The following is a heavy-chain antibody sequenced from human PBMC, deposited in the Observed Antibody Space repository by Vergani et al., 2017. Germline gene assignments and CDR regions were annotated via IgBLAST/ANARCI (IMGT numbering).Heavy chain of an antibody. J-gene: IGHJ5*02. Sequence: VKVVEVGCEVKKPGASVKVSCRASGYTFTNYALNWVRQAPGQGLEWMGRINSNSGNPTYAQRFKGRFVFSLDSSVSTSYLQINSLQPEDTAVYYCVRTRAGSCTGGSCYSGWLDPWGQGTLVTVSS. CDR1: GYTFTNYA. CDR3: VRTRAGSCTGGSCYSGWLDP. D-gene: IGHD2-15*01. V-gene: IGHV7-4-1*02. CDR2: INSNSGNP.